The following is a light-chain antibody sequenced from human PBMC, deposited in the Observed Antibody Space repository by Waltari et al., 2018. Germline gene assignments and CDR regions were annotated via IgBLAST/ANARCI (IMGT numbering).Light chain of an antibody. V-gene: IGLV2-23*02. CDR3: CSYAGSVPYV. CDR2: EVS. CDR1: NRNIGPYLL. Sequence: QSALTQPASVSGSPGQSITLPFTGSNRNIGPYLLVPWFQHPPGKAPNLIIYEVSQRPSGVSVRFSGSKPGNTASLTISGLQAEDEADYYCCSYAGSVPYVFGTGTTVTVL. J-gene: IGLJ1*01.